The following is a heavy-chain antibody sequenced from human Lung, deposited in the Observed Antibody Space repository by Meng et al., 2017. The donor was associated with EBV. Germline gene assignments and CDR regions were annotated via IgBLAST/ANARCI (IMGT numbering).Heavy chain of an antibody. D-gene: IGHD3-3*01. J-gene: IGHJ4*02. CDR1: GGSISSSNW. CDR3: ARGKLSGYRYFDY. CDR2: IYHSGST. V-gene: IGHV4-4*02. Sequence: QGRLQESGPGLVKLSGTLYLTCAVCGGSISSSNWWSWVRQPPGKGLEWIGEIYHSGSTNYNPSLKSRVTRSVDKSKNQFSLKLSSVTAADTAVYYCARGKLSGYRYFDYWGQGTLVTVSS.